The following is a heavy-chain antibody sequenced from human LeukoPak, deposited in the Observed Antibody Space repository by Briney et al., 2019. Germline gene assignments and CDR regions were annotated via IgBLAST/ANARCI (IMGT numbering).Heavy chain of an antibody. D-gene: IGHD2-21*01. CDR2: VASDGSST. CDR3: ARGRPHGDDY. CDR1: GFTFSSYW. Sequence: GGSLRLSCAASGFTFSSYWMNWVRQAPGKGLVWVSRVASDGSSTTYADSVKGRFSISRDNAKNTLYLQMNSLRVEDTAVYYCARGRPHGDDYWGQGTLVTVSS. V-gene: IGHV3-74*01. J-gene: IGHJ4*02.